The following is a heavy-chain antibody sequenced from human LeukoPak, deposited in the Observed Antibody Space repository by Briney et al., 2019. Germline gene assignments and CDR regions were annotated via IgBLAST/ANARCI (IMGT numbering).Heavy chain of an antibody. Sequence: SETLSLTCAVYGGSFSGNYWSWIRQPPGKGLEWIGEINHSGSTNYNPSLKSRVTISVDTSKNQFSLKLSSVTAADAAVYYCGRGRYCSSTSCPVRYYYYYYMDVWGKGTTVTVSS. J-gene: IGHJ6*03. CDR2: INHSGST. D-gene: IGHD2-2*01. CDR3: GRGRYCSSTSCPVRYYYYYYMDV. V-gene: IGHV4-34*01. CDR1: GGSFSGNY.